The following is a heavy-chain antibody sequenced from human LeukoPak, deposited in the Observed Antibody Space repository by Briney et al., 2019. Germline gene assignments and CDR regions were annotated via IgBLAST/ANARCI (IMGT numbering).Heavy chain of an antibody. V-gene: IGHV3-48*04. J-gene: IGHJ4*02. CDR1: GFTFSSYS. Sequence: PGGSLRLSCAASGFTFSSYSMNWVRQAPGKGLEWVSYITSSSSNIYYADSVKGRFTISRDNAKNSLYLQMNSLRAGDTAVYYCAGLRYYFDYWGQGTLVTVSS. CDR2: ITSSSSNI. CDR3: AGLRYYFDY.